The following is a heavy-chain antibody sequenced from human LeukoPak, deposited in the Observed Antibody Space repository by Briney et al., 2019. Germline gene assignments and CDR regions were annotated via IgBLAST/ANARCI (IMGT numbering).Heavy chain of an antibody. D-gene: IGHD1-7*01. Sequence: PSETLSLTCTVSGGSISSYYWSWLRQPPGKGLEWIGYIYYSGSTNYNPSLKSRVTISVDTSKNQFSLKLSSVTAADTAVYYCARDLGWNYRSRSHDAFDIWGQGTMVTVSS. CDR3: ARDLGWNYRSRSHDAFDI. CDR1: GGSISSYY. J-gene: IGHJ3*02. CDR2: IYYSGST. V-gene: IGHV4-59*01.